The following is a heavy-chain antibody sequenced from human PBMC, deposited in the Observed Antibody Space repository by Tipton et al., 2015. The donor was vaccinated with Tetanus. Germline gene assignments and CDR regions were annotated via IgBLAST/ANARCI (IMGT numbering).Heavy chain of an antibody. Sequence: GLVKPSGTLSLTCAISGGSIRSSHWWTWIRQPPGKGLEWIGEITPRGSSSYNPSLKSRVTISGDTSKNQFSLNLTSVTAADTAVYFCASPIKQWLVPLDLGGQGILVTVSS. CDR1: GGSIRSSHW. CDR2: ITPRGSS. D-gene: IGHD6-19*01. CDR3: ASPIKQWLVPLDL. J-gene: IGHJ5*02. V-gene: IGHV4-4*02.